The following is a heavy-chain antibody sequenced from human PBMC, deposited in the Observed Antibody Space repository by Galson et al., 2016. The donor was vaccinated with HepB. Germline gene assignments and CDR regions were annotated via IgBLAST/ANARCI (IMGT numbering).Heavy chain of an antibody. V-gene: IGHV3-7*03. CDR1: GFTFTNYW. Sequence: SLRLSCAASGFTFTNYWMTWVRQAPGKGLEWVANIKEDGTEKCYADSVKGRFTISRDNAKNSVYLQMNSLRAEDTALYRCARPHYTDIKNPCDLWGQGTMVTVSS. D-gene: IGHD3-3*01. J-gene: IGHJ3*01. CDR3: ARPHYTDIKNPCDL. CDR2: IKEDGTEK.